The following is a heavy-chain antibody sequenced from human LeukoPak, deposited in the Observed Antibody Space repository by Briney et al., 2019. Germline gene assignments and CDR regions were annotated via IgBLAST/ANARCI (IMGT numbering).Heavy chain of an antibody. D-gene: IGHD4-23*01. CDR3: SRVNYGGNSGYHSDY. CDR2: IGDSGSGA. Sequence: GGSLRLSCFASGFNFNYVAMSWVRQAPGRRLEWVSTIGDSGSGASYADSVRGRFTISRDNSKNMVWLQMHSLRADDSAVYYCSRVNYGGNSGYHSDYWGQGTLVTVSS. J-gene: IGHJ4*02. V-gene: IGHV3-23*01. CDR1: GFNFNYVA.